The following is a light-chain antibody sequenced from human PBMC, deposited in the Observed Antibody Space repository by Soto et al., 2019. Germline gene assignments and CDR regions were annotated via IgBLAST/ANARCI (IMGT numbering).Light chain of an antibody. V-gene: IGLV2-14*01. CDR3: SSYTAYTTLWV. J-gene: IGLJ3*02. Sequence: QSALTQPASVSASPGQSITISCIGTSSDIGGYSYVSWYQQHPGKAPKLIIYGVSNRPSGVSNRFSASKSGNAASLTISGLQAEDEADYYCSSYTAYTTLWVFGGGTKVTVL. CDR2: GVS. CDR1: SSDIGGYSY.